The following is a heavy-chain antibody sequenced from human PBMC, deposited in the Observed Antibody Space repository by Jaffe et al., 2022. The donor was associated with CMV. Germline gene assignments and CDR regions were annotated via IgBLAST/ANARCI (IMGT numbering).Heavy chain of an antibody. CDR3: AKDTGYSAGWYDACDI. Sequence: EVQLVESGGGLVQPGRSLRLSCAASGFSIDYYAMHWVRQAPGKGLEWVAGISRNSATIEYADSVKGRFTISRDNAKNSLYLQMNSLRPEDTALYHCAKDTGYSAGWYDACDIWGQGTMVTVSS. V-gene: IGHV3-9*01. CDR2: ISRNSATI. CDR1: GFSIDYYA. D-gene: IGHD6-19*01. J-gene: IGHJ3*02.